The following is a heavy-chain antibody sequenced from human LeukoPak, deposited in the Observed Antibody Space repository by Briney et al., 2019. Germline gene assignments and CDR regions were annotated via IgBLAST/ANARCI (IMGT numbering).Heavy chain of an antibody. Sequence: QPGGSLRLSCAVSGFTVSDNYMTWVRQAPGKGLEWVSVIYSGGSTYYADSVTGRFTISRDNSKNTLYLQMNSLRAEDTDVYYCARAFTVTSPFDYWGQGTLVTVSS. CDR1: GFTVSDNY. V-gene: IGHV3-53*01. J-gene: IGHJ4*02. D-gene: IGHD4-11*01. CDR3: ARAFTVTSPFDY. CDR2: IYSGGST.